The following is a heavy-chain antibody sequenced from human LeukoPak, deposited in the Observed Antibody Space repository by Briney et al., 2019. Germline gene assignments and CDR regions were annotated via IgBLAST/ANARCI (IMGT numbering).Heavy chain of an antibody. J-gene: IGHJ4*02. Sequence: GGSLRLSCAASGFIVSSNYMSWVRQAPGKGLEWVSIIYSGGSTYYADSAKGRFTISRDNSKNTLYLQMNSLRAEDTAVYYCARGHNYDVLTGPSPDYWGQGTLVTVSS. CDR2: IYSGGST. D-gene: IGHD3-9*01. CDR1: GFIVSSNY. CDR3: ARGHNYDVLTGPSPDY. V-gene: IGHV3-53*01.